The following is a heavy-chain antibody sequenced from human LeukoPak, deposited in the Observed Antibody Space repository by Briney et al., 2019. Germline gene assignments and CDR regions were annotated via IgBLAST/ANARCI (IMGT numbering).Heavy chain of an antibody. D-gene: IGHD2-2*01. CDR2: IYYSGST. J-gene: IGHJ4*02. V-gene: IGHV4-59*01. CDR3: ARGSDCSSTSCYLVRY. CDR1: GGSISSYY. Sequence: SETLSLTCTVSGGSISSYYWSWIRQPPGKGLEWIGYIYYSGSTNYNPSLKSRVTISVDTSKNQFSLKLSSVTAADTAVYYCARGSDCSSTSCYLVRYWGQGTLVTVSS.